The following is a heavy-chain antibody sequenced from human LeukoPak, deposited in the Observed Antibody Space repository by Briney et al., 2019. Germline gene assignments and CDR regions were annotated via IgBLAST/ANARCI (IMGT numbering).Heavy chain of an antibody. Sequence: SETLSLTCTVSGGSISSYYWSWIRQPPGKGLEWIGYIYYSGSTNYNPSLKSRVTISADTSKNQFSLKLSSVTAADTAVYYCARTPGRDWFDPWGQGTLVTVSS. CDR3: ARTPGRDWFDP. V-gene: IGHV4-59*01. D-gene: IGHD1-14*01. CDR1: GGSISSYY. J-gene: IGHJ5*02. CDR2: IYYSGST.